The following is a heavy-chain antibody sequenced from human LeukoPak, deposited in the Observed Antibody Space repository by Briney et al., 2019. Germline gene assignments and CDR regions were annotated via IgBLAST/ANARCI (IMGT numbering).Heavy chain of an antibody. J-gene: IGHJ4*02. D-gene: IGHD1-26*01. CDR1: GGSFSGYY. CDR2: INHSGST. V-gene: IGHV4-34*01. Sequence: PSETLSLTCAVYGGSFSGYYWSWIRQPPGKGLEWIGEINHSGSTNYNPSLKSRVTISVDTSKNQFSLKLSSVTAADTAVYYCARDGINGKPFDYWGQGTLVTVSS. CDR3: ARDGINGKPFDY.